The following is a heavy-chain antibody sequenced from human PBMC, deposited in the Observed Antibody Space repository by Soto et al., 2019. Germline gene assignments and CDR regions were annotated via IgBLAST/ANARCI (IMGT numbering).Heavy chain of an antibody. J-gene: IGHJ4*02. D-gene: IGHD6-13*01. V-gene: IGHV4-59*01. CDR1: GGSISSYY. CDR3: ARDNLWGSSWNYFDY. Sequence: SETLSLTCTVSGGSISSYYWSWIRQPPGKGLEWIGYIYYSGSTNYNPSLKSRVTISVDTSKNQFSLKLTSVTAADTAVYYCARDNLWGSSWNYFDYWGQGTLVT. CDR2: IYYSGST.